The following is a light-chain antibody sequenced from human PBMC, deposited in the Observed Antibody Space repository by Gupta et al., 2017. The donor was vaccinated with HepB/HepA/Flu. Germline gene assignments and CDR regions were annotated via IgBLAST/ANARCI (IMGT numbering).Light chain of an antibody. V-gene: IGLV2-18*02. CDR1: STDVGTYNR. J-gene: IGLJ1*01. CDR3: SSYTSSGTYV. Sequence: QSALTQPPSVSGSPGQTVTISCTGTSTDVGTYNRVSWYQQSPGTAPKLILFEVTSRPSGAPDRFSGSKSGKTSSLTISGLQAEDEADYYCSSYTSSGTYVFGSGTKVTVL. CDR2: EVT.